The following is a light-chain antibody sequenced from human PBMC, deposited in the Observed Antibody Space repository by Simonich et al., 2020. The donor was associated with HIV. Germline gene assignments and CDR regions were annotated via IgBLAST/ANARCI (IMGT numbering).Light chain of an antibody. Sequence: EIVMTQSPATLSVSPGERATLSCRASQSVSSNLAWYQQKPGQAPRLLIYDASSRATGIPDSFSGSGSGTDFTLTINRLEPEDFAVYYCQQYGTPRYTFGQGTKLEIK. CDR2: DAS. J-gene: IGKJ2*01. CDR3: QQYGTPRYT. CDR1: QSVSSN. V-gene: IGKV3-20*01.